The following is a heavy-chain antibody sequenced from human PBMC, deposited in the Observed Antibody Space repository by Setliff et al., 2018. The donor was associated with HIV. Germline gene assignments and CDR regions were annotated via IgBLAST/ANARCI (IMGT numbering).Heavy chain of an antibody. V-gene: IGHV4-61*10. CDR1: GGSISSETFS. Sequence: PSETLSLTCTVSGGSISSETFSWNWIRQPAGKGLEWIGYIFYTGSTSYNPSLKSRVTMSVDSSKRQLSLRLTSVTAADTALYYCARDRPPPRNGDYVPDPFDLWGPGTMVTVSS. D-gene: IGHD4-17*01. CDR2: IFYTGST. J-gene: IGHJ3*01. CDR3: ARDRPPPRNGDYVPDPFDL.